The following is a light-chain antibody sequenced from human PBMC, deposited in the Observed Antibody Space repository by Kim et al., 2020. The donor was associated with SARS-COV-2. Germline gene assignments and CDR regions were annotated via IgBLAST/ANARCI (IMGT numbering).Light chain of an antibody. V-gene: IGKV3-15*01. J-gene: IGKJ2*01. CDR3: QQYNNWPSYT. Sequence: EIVMTQSPATLSVSPGERATLSCRASQSVSSNLAWYQQKPGQAPRPLIYGASRRATGIPARFSGSGSGTDFTLTISSLESEDFAVYYCQQYNNWPSYTFGQGTKLEI. CDR2: GAS. CDR1: QSVSSN.